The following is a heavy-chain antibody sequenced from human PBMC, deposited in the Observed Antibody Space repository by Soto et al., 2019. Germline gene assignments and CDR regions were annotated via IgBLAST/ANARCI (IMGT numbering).Heavy chain of an antibody. Sequence: QVQLVQSGAEVKEPGASVKVSCKASSYTFTHYGFSWVRQAPGQGLEWMAWTSADNGDTNYAPKLQGRVTLTTDTSTVTAYMELRSLRSDDTAVYYCARDERGTCTSSICYYFDFWGQGTLVTVSS. CDR3: ARDERGTCTSSICYYFDF. J-gene: IGHJ4*02. CDR2: TSADNGDT. CDR1: SYTFTHYG. V-gene: IGHV1-18*04. D-gene: IGHD2-2*01.